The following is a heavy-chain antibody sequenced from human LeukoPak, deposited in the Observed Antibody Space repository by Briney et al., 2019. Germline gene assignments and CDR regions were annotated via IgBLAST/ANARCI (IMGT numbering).Heavy chain of an antibody. Sequence: ASVKVSCKASGYTFTGYYMHWVRQAPGQGLEWMGWINPNSGGTNYAQKFQGRVTMTRDTSISTAYMELSRLRSDDTAVYYCATDSSANYCTNGVCSAFDIWGQGTMVTVSS. CDR3: ATDSSANYCTNGVCSAFDI. CDR1: GYTFTGYY. V-gene: IGHV1-2*02. D-gene: IGHD2-8*01. CDR2: INPNSGGT. J-gene: IGHJ3*02.